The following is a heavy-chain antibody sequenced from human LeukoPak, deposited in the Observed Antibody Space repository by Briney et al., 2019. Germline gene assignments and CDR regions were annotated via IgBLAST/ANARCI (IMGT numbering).Heavy chain of an antibody. CDR3: ARCLGATRCAFDI. V-gene: IGHV3-21*01. J-gene: IGHJ3*02. Sequence: GGSLRLSCAASGFTFSSYSMNWVRQAPGKGLEWVSSISSSSSYIYYADSVKGRFTISRDNAKNSLYLQMNSLRAEDTALYYCARCLGATRCAFDIWGQGTMVTVSS. CDR1: GFTFSSYS. D-gene: IGHD1-26*01. CDR2: ISSSSSYI.